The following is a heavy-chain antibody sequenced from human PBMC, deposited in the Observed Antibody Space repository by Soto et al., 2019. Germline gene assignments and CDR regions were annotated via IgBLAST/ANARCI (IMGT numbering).Heavy chain of an antibody. Sequence: QVQLQESGPGLVKPSQTLSLTCTVSGGSISSGSYYWSWIRQHPGKGLEWIGYIYYSGSTYYNPSLKSRVTISVDTSKNQFSLKLTSVTAADTAVYYCARVAGYCTNGVCFSSKNPFDYWGQGTLVTVSS. D-gene: IGHD2-8*01. V-gene: IGHV4-31*03. CDR1: GGSISSGSYY. J-gene: IGHJ4*02. CDR3: ARVAGYCTNGVCFSSKNPFDY. CDR2: IYYSGST.